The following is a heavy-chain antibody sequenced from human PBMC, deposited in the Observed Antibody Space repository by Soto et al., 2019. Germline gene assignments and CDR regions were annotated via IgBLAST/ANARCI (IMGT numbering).Heavy chain of an antibody. CDR3: AKKIYGDYPDFDY. CDR1: GFTFSSYG. V-gene: IGHV3-30*18. CDR2: ISYDGSNK. Sequence: QVQLVESGGGVVQPGRSLRLSCAASGFTFSSYGMHWVRQAPGKGLEWVAVISYDGSNKYYADSVKGRFTISRDNSNNTLYRQMNSLRAEDTAVYYCAKKIYGDYPDFDYWGQGTLVTVSS. J-gene: IGHJ4*02. D-gene: IGHD4-17*01.